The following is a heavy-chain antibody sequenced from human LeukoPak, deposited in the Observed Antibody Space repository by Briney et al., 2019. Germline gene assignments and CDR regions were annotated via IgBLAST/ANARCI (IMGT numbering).Heavy chain of an antibody. V-gene: IGHV4-34*01. Sequence: PSETLSLTCAVYGVSLSGYYWSWIRQPPGKGLEWIGEINHSGSTNYNPSLKSRVTISVDTSKNQFSLQLSSVTAADTAVYYCARANRLGYFDYWGQGTLVTVSS. J-gene: IGHJ4*02. CDR3: ARANRLGYFDY. CDR2: INHSGST. CDR1: GVSLSGYY. D-gene: IGHD3-9*01.